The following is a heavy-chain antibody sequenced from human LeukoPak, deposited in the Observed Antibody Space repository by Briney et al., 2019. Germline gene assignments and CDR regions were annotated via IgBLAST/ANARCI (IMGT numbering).Heavy chain of an antibody. V-gene: IGHV3-30-3*01. Sequence: GGSLRLSCAASGFTFSNYAMHWARQAPGKGLYWVAFISHDRSNCCHADSVKGRFTISRDNSKNTLYLQMNSLTDEDTAVYYCARDLSGSYMSDYWGQGTLVTASS. J-gene: IGHJ4*02. CDR3: ARDLSGSYMSDY. CDR1: GFTFSNYA. D-gene: IGHD3-10*01. CDR2: ISHDRSNC.